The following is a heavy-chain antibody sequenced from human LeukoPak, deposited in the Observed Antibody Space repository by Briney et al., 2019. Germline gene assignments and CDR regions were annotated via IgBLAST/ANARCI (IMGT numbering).Heavy chain of an antibody. V-gene: IGHV3-7*01. CDR3: ARDLPVDIVATDACDI. D-gene: IGHD5-12*01. CDR1: GFTFSSYW. J-gene: IGHJ3*02. Sequence: GGSLRLSCAASGFTFSSYWMSWVRQAPGKGLEWVANIKQDGSEKYYVDSVKGRFTISRDNAKNSLYLQMNSLRAEDTAVYYCARDLPVDIVATDACDIWGQGTMITVSS. CDR2: IKQDGSEK.